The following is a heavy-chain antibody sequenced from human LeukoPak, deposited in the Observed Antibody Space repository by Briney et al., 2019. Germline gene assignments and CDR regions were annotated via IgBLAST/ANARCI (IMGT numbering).Heavy chain of an antibody. V-gene: IGHV3-23*01. Sequence: GGSLRLSCAASGFTFCSYAMSWVRQAPGKGLEWVLDVSGSGGSTYYADSVKGRFTISRDNSKNTLYLQMNSLRAEDTAVYYCAKVVVVAATFDAFDIWGQGTMVTVSS. CDR1: GFTFCSYA. CDR2: VSGSGGST. D-gene: IGHD2-15*01. CDR3: AKVVVVAATFDAFDI. J-gene: IGHJ3*02.